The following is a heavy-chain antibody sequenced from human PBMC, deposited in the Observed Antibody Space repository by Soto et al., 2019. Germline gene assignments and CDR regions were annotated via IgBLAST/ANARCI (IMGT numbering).Heavy chain of an antibody. D-gene: IGHD2-15*01. CDR1: AYPFTSYG. V-gene: IGHV1-18*01. CDR3: ARGFLSVLPDYYYGLDV. CDR2: ISVYNGNT. J-gene: IGHJ6*02. Sequence: QVQLVQSGVEVKNPGASVRVSCKASAYPFTSYGISWVRQAPGQGLEWMGWISVYNGNTNYAREFQGRVTLTTDTSTSTAYMELRGLRSDDTAVYYCARGFLSVLPDYYYGLDVWGQGTTVIVSS.